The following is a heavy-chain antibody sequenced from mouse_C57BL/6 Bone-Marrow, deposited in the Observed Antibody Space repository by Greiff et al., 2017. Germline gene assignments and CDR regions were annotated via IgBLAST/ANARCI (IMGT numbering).Heavy chain of an antibody. V-gene: IGHV1-82*01. CDR3: AREGFDLLDFDY. CDR2: IYPGDGDT. J-gene: IGHJ2*01. CDR1: GYAFSSSW. Sequence: QVQLQQSGPELVKPGASVKISCKASGYAFSSSWMNWVKQRPGKGLEWIGRIYPGDGDTNYNGKFKGKATLTADKSSSTTYMQLGSMTSNDSAVYFCAREGFDLLDFDYWGQGTTLTVSS.